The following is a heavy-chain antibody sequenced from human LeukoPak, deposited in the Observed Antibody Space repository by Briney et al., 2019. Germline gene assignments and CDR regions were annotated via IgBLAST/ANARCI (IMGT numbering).Heavy chain of an antibody. CDR3: ARGRAVAGLYDY. Sequence: GGSLRLSCAASGFTFSSYEMHWVRQAPGKGLEWVSYISSSDSTIYYADSVKGRFTISRDNSKNTLYLQMNSLRAEDTAVYYCARGRAVAGLYDYWGQGTLVTVSS. CDR2: ISSSDSTI. CDR1: GFTFSSYE. J-gene: IGHJ4*02. V-gene: IGHV3-48*03. D-gene: IGHD6-19*01.